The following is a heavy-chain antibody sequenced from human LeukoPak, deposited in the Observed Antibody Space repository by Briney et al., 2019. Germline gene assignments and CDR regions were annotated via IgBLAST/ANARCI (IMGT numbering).Heavy chain of an antibody. J-gene: IGHJ6*02. V-gene: IGHV3-30*18. CDR1: GFTFSNYG. Sequence: RPGGSLRLSCAASGFTFSNYGMHWVRQAQGKGLEWVAVISYDGSNKYSADSVKGRFTISRDNAKNTLYLQMNSLRAEDTAVYYCAKDKDFWSGYYRGVPYYYGMDVWGQGTTVTVSS. D-gene: IGHD3-3*01. CDR2: ISYDGSNK. CDR3: AKDKDFWSGYYRGVPYYYGMDV.